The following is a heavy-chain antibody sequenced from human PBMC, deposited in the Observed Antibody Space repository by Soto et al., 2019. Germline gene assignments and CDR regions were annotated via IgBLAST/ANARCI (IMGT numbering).Heavy chain of an antibody. Sequence: PSETLSLTCAVSGVTIITYYCICSRHPPGKGLEWIGYNYHSGTTNYNPSLKSRVTISVDTSKNQFSLRLTSVTAADTAIYYCVREAYIGYGHAIDHWGQGTLVTVSS. CDR1: GVTIITYY. D-gene: IGHD5-12*01. CDR3: VREAYIGYGHAIDH. CDR2: NYHSGTT. J-gene: IGHJ4*02. V-gene: IGHV4-59*01.